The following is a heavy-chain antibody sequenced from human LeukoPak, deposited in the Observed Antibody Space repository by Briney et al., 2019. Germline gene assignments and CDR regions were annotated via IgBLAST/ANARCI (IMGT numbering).Heavy chain of an antibody. D-gene: IGHD7-27*01. CDR2: IIPILGIA. Sequence: SVTVSCKASGGTFISYAISWVRQAPGQGLEWMGRIIPILGIANYAQKFQGRVTITADKSTSTAYMELSSLRSEDTAVYYCAREVTLGSAPFDPWGQGTLVTVSS. J-gene: IGHJ5*02. CDR3: AREVTLGSAPFDP. CDR1: GGTFISYA. V-gene: IGHV1-69*04.